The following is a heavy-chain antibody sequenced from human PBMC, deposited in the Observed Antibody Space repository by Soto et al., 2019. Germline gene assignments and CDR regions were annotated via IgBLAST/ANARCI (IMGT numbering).Heavy chain of an antibody. CDR1: GFTFSSYG. V-gene: IGHV3-30*18. CDR3: ANCVDKYDFWSGYYCGMDV. D-gene: IGHD3-3*01. CDR2: ISYDGSNK. Sequence: PGGSLRLSCAASGFTFSSYGMHWVRQAPGKGLEWVAVISYDGSNKYYADSVKGRFTISRDNSKNTLYLQMNSLRAEDTAVYYCANCVDKYDFWSGYYCGMDVWGQGTTVTVSS. J-gene: IGHJ6*02.